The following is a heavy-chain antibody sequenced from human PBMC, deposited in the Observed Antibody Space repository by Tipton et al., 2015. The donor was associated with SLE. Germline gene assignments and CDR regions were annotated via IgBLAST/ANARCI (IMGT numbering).Heavy chain of an antibody. D-gene: IGHD3-3*01. CDR2: IYTSGST. J-gene: IGHJ4*02. CDR3: AREKSIFGVVILDY. CDR1: GGSISSGSYY. Sequence: TLSLTCTVSGGSISSGSYYWSWIRQPAGKGLEWSGHIYTSGSTNYNPSFKSRVTISVDTSKNQFSLRLSSVTAAGTAVYYCAREKSIFGVVILDYWGQGTLVTVSS. V-gene: IGHV4-61*09.